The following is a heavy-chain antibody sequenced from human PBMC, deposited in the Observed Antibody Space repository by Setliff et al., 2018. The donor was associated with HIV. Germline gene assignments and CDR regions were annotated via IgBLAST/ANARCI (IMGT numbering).Heavy chain of an antibody. V-gene: IGHV3-23*01. D-gene: IGHD6-6*01. J-gene: IGHJ4*02. CDR3: AISTRPY. CDR1: GFTFSTYA. Sequence: GGSLRLSCAASGFTFSTYAMSWVRQAPGKGLEWVSAISGSGGSTYYADSVKGRLSISRDNSKNTLYLQMNNLRAEDTAVYYCAISTRPYWGQGTLVTVSS. CDR2: ISGSGGST.